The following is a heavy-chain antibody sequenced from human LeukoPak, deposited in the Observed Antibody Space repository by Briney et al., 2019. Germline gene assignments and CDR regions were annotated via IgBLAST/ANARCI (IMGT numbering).Heavy chain of an antibody. CDR2: IYYSGST. V-gene: IGHV4-39*02. D-gene: IGHD3-22*01. Sequence: SETLSLTCTVSGGSISSSSYYWGWIRQPPGKGLEWIRSIYYSGSTYYNPSLKSRVTISVDTSKNQFSLKLSSVTAADTAVYYCAREGRGYYYDSSGYYDYWGQGTLVTVSS. J-gene: IGHJ4*02. CDR3: AREGRGYYYDSSGYYDY. CDR1: GGSISSSSYY.